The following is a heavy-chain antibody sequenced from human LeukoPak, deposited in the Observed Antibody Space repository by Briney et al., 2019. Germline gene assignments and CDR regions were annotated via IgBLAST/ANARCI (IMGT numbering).Heavy chain of an antibody. Sequence: GASVKVSCKASGYTFTSYDINWVRQATGQGLEWMGWMNPKSGNTGYAQKFQGRVTMTRNTSISTAYMELSSLRSEDTAVYYCARVGYYDSSGYYSPQKAFGYWGQGTLVTVSS. CDR1: GYTFTSYD. D-gene: IGHD3-22*01. V-gene: IGHV1-8*01. CDR3: ARVGYYDSSGYYSPQKAFGY. CDR2: MNPKSGNT. J-gene: IGHJ4*02.